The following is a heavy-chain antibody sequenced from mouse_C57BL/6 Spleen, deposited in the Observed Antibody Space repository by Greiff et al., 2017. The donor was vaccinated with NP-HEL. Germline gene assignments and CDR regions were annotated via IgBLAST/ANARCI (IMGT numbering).Heavy chain of an antibody. D-gene: IGHD2-14*01. CDR1: GYSITSGYY. CDR3: ARGYSAWFAY. V-gene: IGHV3-6*01. CDR2: ISYAGSN. Sequence: EVKLVESGPGLVKPSQSLSLTCSVTGYSITSGYYWNWIRQFPGNKLEWMGYISYAGSNNYNPSLKNRISITRDTSKNQFFLKLNSVTTEDTATYYCARGYSAWFAYWGQGTLVTVSA. J-gene: IGHJ3*01.